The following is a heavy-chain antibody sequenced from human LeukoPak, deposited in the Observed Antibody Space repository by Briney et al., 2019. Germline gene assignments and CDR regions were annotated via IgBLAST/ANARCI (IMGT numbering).Heavy chain of an antibody. Sequence: PGGSLRLSCAASGFTFSSYAMHWVRQAPGKGLEWVAVISYDGSNKYYADSVKGRFTISRDNSKNTLYLQMNSLRAEDTAVYYCARENKGSSWYYYGIDVWGKGTTVTVSS. CDR3: ARENKGSSWYYYGIDV. CDR1: GFTFSSYA. J-gene: IGHJ6*04. D-gene: IGHD6-13*01. V-gene: IGHV3-30*04. CDR2: ISYDGSNK.